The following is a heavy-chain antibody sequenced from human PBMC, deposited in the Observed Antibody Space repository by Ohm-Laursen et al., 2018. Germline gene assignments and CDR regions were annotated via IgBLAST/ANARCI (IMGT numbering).Heavy chain of an antibody. V-gene: IGHV3-11*01. D-gene: IGHD2-21*02. Sequence: SLRLSCTASGFTFSTYWMSWVRQAPGKGLEWVSYISSSGSTIYYADSVKGRFTISRDNAKNSLYLQMNSLRAEDTAVYYCARDRGDPGMDVWGQGTTVTVSS. CDR1: GFTFSTYW. J-gene: IGHJ6*02. CDR3: ARDRGDPGMDV. CDR2: ISSSGSTI.